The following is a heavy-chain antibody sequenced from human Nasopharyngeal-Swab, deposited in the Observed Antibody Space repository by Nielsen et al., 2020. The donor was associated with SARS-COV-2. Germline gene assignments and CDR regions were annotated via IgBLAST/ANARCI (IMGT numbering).Heavy chain of an antibody. Sequence: WIRQPPGKGLEWVSSISESGGITYYADSVKGRFTISRDNSKNTLYLQMNSLRAEDTAVYYCARDTYWGQGTLVTVSS. CDR3: ARDTY. J-gene: IGHJ4*02. V-gene: IGHV3-23*01. CDR2: ISESGGIT.